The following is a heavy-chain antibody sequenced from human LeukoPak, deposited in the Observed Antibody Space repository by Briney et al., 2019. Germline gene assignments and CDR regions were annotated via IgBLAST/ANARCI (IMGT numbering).Heavy chain of an antibody. CDR3: ASGYCSGNSCYSSSFYYYAYMDV. CDR1: GGSVSSTYFY. J-gene: IGHJ6*03. CDR2: IFHSGST. D-gene: IGHD2-15*01. Sequence: PSETLSLTCTVSGGSVSSTYFYWGGIRQPPGKGLEWIGSIFHSGSTYNNPSLKSRVTISVDTSKNQFSLKLSSVTAADTAISYCASGYCSGNSCYSSSFYYYAYMDVWGKGTTVTVSS. V-gene: IGHV4-39*01.